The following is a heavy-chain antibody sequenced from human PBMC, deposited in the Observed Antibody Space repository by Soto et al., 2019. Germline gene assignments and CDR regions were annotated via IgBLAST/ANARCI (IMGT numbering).Heavy chain of an antibody. CDR2: ISGRGDTT. CDR1: GFTFNNYA. J-gene: IGHJ4*02. D-gene: IGHD3-10*01. CDR3: AKGRGGSGSLTPRVDF. V-gene: IGHV3-23*01. Sequence: EVQLLESGGGLVQPGGSLRLSCAASGFTFNNYAMTWVRQAPGKGLEWVSAISGRGDTTSYADSVKGRFTVSRDGSKNALYLQMRSLRAEHTALYYCAKGRGGSGSLTPRVDFWGQGTLVTVSS.